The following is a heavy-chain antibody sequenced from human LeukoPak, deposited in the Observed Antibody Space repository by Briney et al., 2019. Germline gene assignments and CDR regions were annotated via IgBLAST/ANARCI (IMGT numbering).Heavy chain of an antibody. Sequence: ASVKVSCKASGYTFTSYAMHWVRQAPGQRLEWMGWINAGNGNTKYSQKFQGRVTITRDTSASTAYMELSSLRSEDTAVYYCATLLEWRLGGYFDYWGQGTLVTVSS. CDR3: ATLLEWRLGGYFDY. CDR2: INAGNGNT. D-gene: IGHD3-3*01. V-gene: IGHV1-3*01. CDR1: GYTFTSYA. J-gene: IGHJ4*02.